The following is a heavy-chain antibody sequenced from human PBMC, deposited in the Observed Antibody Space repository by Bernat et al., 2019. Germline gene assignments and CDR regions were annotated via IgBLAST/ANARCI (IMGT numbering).Heavy chain of an antibody. CDR3: ARDKDGGYAFDY. J-gene: IGHJ4*02. CDR2: LLGNGAHP. V-gene: IGHV3-64*01. D-gene: IGHD5-12*01. Sequence: EVELVESGGGLVQTGGSLRLSCTASGFTFSTYAMHWVRQTPGKGLEYVSSLLGNGAHPQYANSVKGRFTISRDNSKNTLYLQMGSLRPEDTAMYYCARDKDGGYAFDYWGQGTLVTVSS. CDR1: GFTFSTYA.